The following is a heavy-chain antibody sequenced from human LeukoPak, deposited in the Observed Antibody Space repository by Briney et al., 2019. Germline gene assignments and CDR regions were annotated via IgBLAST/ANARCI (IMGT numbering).Heavy chain of an antibody. CDR1: GFTFSSYS. D-gene: IGHD3-22*01. V-gene: IGHV3-48*02. CDR2: ISSSSSTI. J-gene: IGHJ4*02. CDR3: ARGDLGDYDSSGYYN. Sequence: GGSLRLSCAASGFTFSSYSMNWVRQAPGKGLEWVSYISSSSSTIYYADSVKGRFTISGDNAKNSLYLQMNSLRDEDTAVYYCARGDLGDYDSSGYYNWGQGTLVTVSS.